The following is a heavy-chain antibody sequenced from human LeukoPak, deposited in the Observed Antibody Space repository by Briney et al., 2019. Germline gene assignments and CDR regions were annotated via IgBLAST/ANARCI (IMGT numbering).Heavy chain of an antibody. J-gene: IGHJ4*02. D-gene: IGHD6-19*01. CDR2: ISGSGSST. CDR3: ARDRGLGRSFDY. CDR1: GFTFSNYA. V-gene: IGHV3-23*01. Sequence: GGSLRLSCAASGFTFSNYAMNWVRQAPGKGLEWVSGISGSGSSTYYANSVKGRFTISRDNSKKTLYLQVNSLRAEDTAVYYCARDRGLGRSFDYWGQGTLVTVSS.